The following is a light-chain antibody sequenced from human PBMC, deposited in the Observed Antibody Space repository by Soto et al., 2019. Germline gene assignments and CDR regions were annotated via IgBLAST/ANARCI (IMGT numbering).Light chain of an antibody. CDR3: SSYTSDSTVV. CDR1: RSDVGRYNY. Sequence: QSVLTQPASVSGSPGQSITISCTGARSDVGRYNYVSWYQHHPGKAPKLLIYDVTYRPSGVSDRFSGSKSGNTASLTISGLQAEDEADYYCSSYTSDSTVVFGGGTKLTVL. CDR2: DVT. V-gene: IGLV2-14*03. J-gene: IGLJ3*02.